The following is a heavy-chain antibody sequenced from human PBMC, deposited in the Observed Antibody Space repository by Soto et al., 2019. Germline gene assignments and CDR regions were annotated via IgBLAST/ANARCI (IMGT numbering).Heavy chain of an antibody. CDR3: ARERGSGGPEYYYYYGMDV. D-gene: IGHD6-19*01. CDR1: GGSVSSGSYY. V-gene: IGHV4-61*01. Sequence: PSETLSLTCTVSGGSVSSGSYYWSWIRQPPGKGLEWIGYIYYSGSTNYNPSLKSRVTISVDTSKNQFSLKLSSVTAADTAVYYCARERGSGGPEYYYYYGMDVWGQGTTVTVSS. J-gene: IGHJ6*02. CDR2: IYYSGST.